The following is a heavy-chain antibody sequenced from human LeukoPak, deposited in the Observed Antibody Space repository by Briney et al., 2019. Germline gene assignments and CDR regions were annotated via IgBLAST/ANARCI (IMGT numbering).Heavy chain of an antibody. V-gene: IGHV1-2*02. CDR2: INPNSGGT. D-gene: IGHD6-19*01. CDR3: ARDLGIAVAGTVVVYLRYNFDY. J-gene: IGHJ4*02. Sequence: ASVKVSCKASGYTFTSYYMHWVRQAPGQGLEWMGWINPNSGGTNYAQKFQGRVTMTRDTSISTAYMELSRLRSDDTAVYYCARDLGIAVAGTVVVYLRYNFDYWGQGTLVTVSS. CDR1: GYTFTSYY.